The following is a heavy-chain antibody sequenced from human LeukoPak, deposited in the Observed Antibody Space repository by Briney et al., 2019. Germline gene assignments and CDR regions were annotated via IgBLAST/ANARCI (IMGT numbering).Heavy chain of an antibody. J-gene: IGHJ4*02. CDR1: GGSISSGSYY. V-gene: IGHV4-61*02. CDR2: IYTSGST. CDR3: ARGEGFNDFDY. D-gene: IGHD3-16*01. Sequence: SETLSLTCTVSGGSISSGSYYWSWIRQPAGKGLEWIGRIYTSGSTNYNPSLKSRVTISVDTSKNQFSLKLSSVTAADTAVYYCARGEGFNDFDYWGQGTLVTVSS.